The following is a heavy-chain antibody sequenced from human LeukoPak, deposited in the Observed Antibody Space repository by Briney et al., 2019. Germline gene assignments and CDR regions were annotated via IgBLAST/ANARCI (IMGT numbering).Heavy chain of an antibody. CDR1: GGSFSGYY. CDR2: INHSGST. J-gene: IGHJ5*02. V-gene: IGHV4-34*01. CDR3: ARGGITIFGVVIILNWFDH. Sequence: SETLSLTCAVYGGSFSGYYWSWVRQPPGKGLEWLGEINHSGSTNYNPSLKSRVTISVDTSKNQFSLKLSSVTAADTAVYYCARGGITIFGVVIILNWFDHWGQGTLVTVSS. D-gene: IGHD3-3*01.